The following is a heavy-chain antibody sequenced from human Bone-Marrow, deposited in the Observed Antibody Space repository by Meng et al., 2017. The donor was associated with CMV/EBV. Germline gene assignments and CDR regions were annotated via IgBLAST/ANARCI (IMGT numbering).Heavy chain of an antibody. Sequence: CTVSGGSISSYYWSWIRQPPGKGLEWIGYIYYSGSTNYNPSLKSRVTISVDTSKNQFSLKLSSVTAADTAVYYCASLYCSGGSCYFLPPGGQGTLVT. CDR1: GGSISSYY. CDR2: IYYSGST. D-gene: IGHD2-15*01. V-gene: IGHV4-59*01. J-gene: IGHJ5*02. CDR3: ASLYCSGGSCYFLPP.